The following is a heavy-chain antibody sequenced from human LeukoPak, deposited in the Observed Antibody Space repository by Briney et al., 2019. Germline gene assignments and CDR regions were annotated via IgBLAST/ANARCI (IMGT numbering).Heavy chain of an antibody. V-gene: IGHV3-74*03. Sequence: QSGGSLRLSCAASGFTFSRDWMHWVRQAPGKGLVWVSRISDDGSITTYADSVQGRFTISRDNAKNSLYLQMNSLRAEDTAVYYCARVTYCSGGSCFLFDYWGQGTLVTVSS. J-gene: IGHJ4*02. CDR3: ARVTYCSGGSCFLFDY. CDR2: ISDDGSIT. CDR1: GFTFSRDW. D-gene: IGHD2-15*01.